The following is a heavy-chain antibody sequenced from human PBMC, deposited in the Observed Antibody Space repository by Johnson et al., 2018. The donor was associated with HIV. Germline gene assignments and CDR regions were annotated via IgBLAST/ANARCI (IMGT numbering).Heavy chain of an antibody. CDR3: ATKGSKWELIVEGFAV. CDR2: ISYDGSNK. CDR1: GFTFSSYA. D-gene: IGHD1-26*01. J-gene: IGHJ3*01. Sequence: QVQLVESGGGLVQPERSLRLSCAASGFTFSSYAMHWVRQAPGKGLEWVACISYDGSNKHYADSVKGRFTVSSDYSENTLYLQMNSLTAEDTAVYYCATKGSKWELIVEGFAVWGQGTMVTVSS. V-gene: IGHV3-30*14.